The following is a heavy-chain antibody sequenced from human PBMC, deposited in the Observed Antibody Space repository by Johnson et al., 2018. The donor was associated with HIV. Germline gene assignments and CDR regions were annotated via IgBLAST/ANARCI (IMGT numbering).Heavy chain of an antibody. V-gene: IGHV3-30*02. CDR2: IRYDGSNK. CDR1: GFTFSSYG. D-gene: IGHD1-1*01. J-gene: IGHJ3*02. Sequence: QVHLVESGGGVVQPGGSLRLSCAASGFTFSSYGMHWVRQAPGKGLEWVAFIRYDGSNKYYADSVKGRFTISRDNSKNTLYLQMNSLRAEDTAVYYCAKDATLQDGTGAFDIWGQGTMVTVSS. CDR3: AKDATLQDGTGAFDI.